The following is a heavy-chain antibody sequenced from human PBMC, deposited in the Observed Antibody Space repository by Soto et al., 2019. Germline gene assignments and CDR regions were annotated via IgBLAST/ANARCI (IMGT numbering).Heavy chain of an antibody. J-gene: IGHJ3*02. V-gene: IGHV1-18*01. Sequence: ASVKVSCTASGYTFTSYGISWVRQAPGQGLEWMGWISAYNGNTNYAQKLQGRVTMTTDTSTSTAYMELRSLRSDDTAVYYCARETLEYDFWSGYDAFDIWGQGTMVTVSS. CDR3: ARETLEYDFWSGYDAFDI. CDR2: ISAYNGNT. D-gene: IGHD3-3*01. CDR1: GYTFTSYG.